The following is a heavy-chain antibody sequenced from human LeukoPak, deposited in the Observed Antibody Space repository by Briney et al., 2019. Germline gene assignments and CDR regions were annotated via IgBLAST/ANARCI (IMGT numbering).Heavy chain of an antibody. CDR3: AKGPYYGSGTHDD. J-gene: IGHJ4*02. Sequence: GGSLRLSCAASGFTFGSYSMNWVRQAPGKWLEWVSSISSSGSYIYYADSVKGRFTISRDNAKNSLYLQMNSLRAEDTAVYYCAKGPYYGSGTHDDWGQGTLVTVSS. V-gene: IGHV3-21*01. D-gene: IGHD3-10*01. CDR2: ISSSGSYI. CDR1: GFTFGSYS.